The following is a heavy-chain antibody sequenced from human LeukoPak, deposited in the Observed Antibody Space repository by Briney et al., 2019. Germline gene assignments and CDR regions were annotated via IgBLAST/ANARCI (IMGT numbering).Heavy chain of an antibody. Sequence: GGSLRLSCAASGFTFSSYGMHWVRQAPGKGLEWVAVIWYDGSIKYYGESAKGRFTISRDNSKNTLYLQVNSLRAEDTAVYYCARDPRGIAVAGTLDYWGQGTLVTVSS. CDR2: IWYDGSIK. CDR3: ARDPRGIAVAGTLDY. V-gene: IGHV3-33*01. CDR1: GFTFSSYG. J-gene: IGHJ4*02. D-gene: IGHD6-13*01.